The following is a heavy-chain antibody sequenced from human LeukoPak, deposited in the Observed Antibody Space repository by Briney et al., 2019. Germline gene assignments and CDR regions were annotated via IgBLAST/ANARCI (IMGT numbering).Heavy chain of an antibody. Sequence: SETLSLTCAVSGDSVSGSFWWSWVRQPPHKGLEWIGEIHHSGSSNYNPSLESRVIISLDGSKNLLSLELSSATAADTAVYYCVRHSGWYFGYWGQGTLVTVSS. V-gene: IGHV4-4*02. D-gene: IGHD6-19*01. CDR2: IHHSGSS. CDR3: VRHSGWYFGY. CDR1: GDSVSGSFW. J-gene: IGHJ4*02.